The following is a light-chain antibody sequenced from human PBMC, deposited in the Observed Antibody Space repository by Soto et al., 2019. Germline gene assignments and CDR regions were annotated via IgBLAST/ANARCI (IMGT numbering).Light chain of an antibody. CDR1: QSVSSNY. V-gene: IGKV3-20*01. Sequence: EIVLTQSPGTLSLSPVERATLSCMASQSVSSNYLAWYQQKPGQAPRLLIYVASSRATGIPDRFSGGGSGTDYTLTISRLAPEDFAVYYCQQYGSSPTFGQGTKVDIK. CDR3: QQYGSSPT. CDR2: VAS. J-gene: IGKJ1*01.